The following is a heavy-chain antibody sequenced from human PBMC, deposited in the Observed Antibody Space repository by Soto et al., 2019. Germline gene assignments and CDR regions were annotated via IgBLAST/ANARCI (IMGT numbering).Heavy chain of an antibody. CDR2: IIPVVSMA. CDR1: GGSLDSLT. V-gene: IGHV1-69*02. CDR3: VGQMLEPRDS. Sequence: QVQLVQSGAEMREPGSSVRVSCNASGGSLDSLTISWLRQAPGQGLEWMGRIIPVVSMASSAEKFQDRIKIDADKSTNPIYMEVTNLRSDDTAMYYWVGQMLEPRDSWGQGTPIIVSS. D-gene: IGHD1-1*01. J-gene: IGHJ4*02.